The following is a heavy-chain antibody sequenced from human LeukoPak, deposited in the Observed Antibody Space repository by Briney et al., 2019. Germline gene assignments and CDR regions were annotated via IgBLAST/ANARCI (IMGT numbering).Heavy chain of an antibody. V-gene: IGHV1-18*01. D-gene: IGHD5-12*01. Sequence: ASVKVSCKASGYTFTSYGISWVRQAPGQGLEWMGWISAYNGNTNYAQKLQGRVTMTTDTSTSTAYKELRSLRSDDTAVYYCARSLATMNFDYWGQGTLVTVSS. J-gene: IGHJ4*02. CDR1: GYTFTSYG. CDR2: ISAYNGNT. CDR3: ARSLATMNFDY.